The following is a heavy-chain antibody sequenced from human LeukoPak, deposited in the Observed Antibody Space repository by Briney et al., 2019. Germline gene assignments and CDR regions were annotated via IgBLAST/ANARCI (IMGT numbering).Heavy chain of an antibody. V-gene: IGHV4-59*08. D-gene: IGHD3-22*01. Sequence: SETLSLTCTVSGGSISSYYWSWIRQPPGKGLEWIGYIYYSGSTNYNPSLKSRVTISVDTSKNQFSLKLSSVTAADTAVYYCAPPPYYYEANGYSVAWGQGTLVTVSS. CDR3: APPPYYYEANGYSVA. CDR2: IYYSGST. J-gene: IGHJ5*02. CDR1: GGSISSYY.